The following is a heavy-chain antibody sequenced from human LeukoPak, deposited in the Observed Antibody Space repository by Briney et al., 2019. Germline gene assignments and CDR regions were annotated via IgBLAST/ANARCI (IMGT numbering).Heavy chain of an antibody. J-gene: IGHJ6*02. Sequence: ASVKVSCKASGDTFISYVISWVRQAPGQGLEWMGGINPVFGTAHYAQKFQDRVTITADESTSTAYMELSSLRSEDTAVYYCAKTFLTAYDTYFYYYGLDVWGQGTLVTVSS. CDR1: GDTFISYV. CDR3: AKTFLTAYDTYFYYYGLDV. D-gene: IGHD3-9*01. CDR2: INPVFGTA. V-gene: IGHV1-69*13.